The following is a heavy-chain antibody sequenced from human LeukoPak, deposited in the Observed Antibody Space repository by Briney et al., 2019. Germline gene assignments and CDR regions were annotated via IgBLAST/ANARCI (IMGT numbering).Heavy chain of an antibody. CDR2: VNHSGNT. CDR1: GGSFNSNTNC. CDR3: ARRRQYSGHDYKEFDC. Sequence: SETLSLTCTVSGGSFNSNTNCWGWIRQPPGKGLEWIGEVNHSGNTNYNPSLKSRTTISVDTSKNQFSLKLSSVTASDTAVYYCARRRQYSGHDYKEFDCWGQGTLATVSS. D-gene: IGHD5-12*01. J-gene: IGHJ4*02. V-gene: IGHV4-39*07.